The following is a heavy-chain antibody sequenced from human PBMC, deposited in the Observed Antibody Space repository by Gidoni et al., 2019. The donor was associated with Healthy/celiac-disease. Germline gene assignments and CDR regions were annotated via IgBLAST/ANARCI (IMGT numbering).Heavy chain of an antibody. J-gene: IGHJ4*02. Sequence: QLQLQESGSGLVKPSQTLSLTCAVSGGSISSGGYSWSWIRQPPGKGLEWIGYIWHSGRPYCNPSLKSRVTISVDRSKNQFSLKLSSVTAADTAVYYCARGGGGWFGELLFDYWGQGTLVTVSS. D-gene: IGHD3-10*01. CDR1: GGSISSGGYS. CDR3: ARGGGGWFGELLFDY. CDR2: IWHSGRP. V-gene: IGHV4-30-2*01.